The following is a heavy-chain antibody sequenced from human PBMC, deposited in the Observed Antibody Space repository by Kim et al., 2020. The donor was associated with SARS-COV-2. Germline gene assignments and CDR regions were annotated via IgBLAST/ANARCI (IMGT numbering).Heavy chain of an antibody. CDR2: INAGNGNT. D-gene: IGHD3-10*01. Sequence: GSVKVSCKTSGFTFTSYTLHWVRQAPGQRLEWMGWINAGNGNTQYSGKFQGRVTITRDTSASTAFMELTNLRSEDTAVYYCARGVIDYWGQGTLVTVSS. J-gene: IGHJ4*02. V-gene: IGHV1-3*01. CDR3: ARGVIDY. CDR1: GFTFTSYT.